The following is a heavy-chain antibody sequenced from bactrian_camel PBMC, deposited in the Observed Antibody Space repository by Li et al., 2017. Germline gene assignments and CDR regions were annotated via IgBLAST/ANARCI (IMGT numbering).Heavy chain of an antibody. Sequence: DVQLVESGGGLVQPGGSLRISCAASGFTFSNYGMSWVRQAPGNGLEWVSAMVSGDSTAYADSVKGRFTISQDNATNTVYLQMNSLKPEDTAMYYCAAGSRYAEWRDEPPPESAYNHWGQGTQVTV. D-gene: IGHD1*01. CDR1: GFTFSNYG. CDR3: AAGSRYAEWRDEPPPESAYNH. V-gene: IGHV3S40*01. CDR2: MVSGDST. J-gene: IGHJ4*01.